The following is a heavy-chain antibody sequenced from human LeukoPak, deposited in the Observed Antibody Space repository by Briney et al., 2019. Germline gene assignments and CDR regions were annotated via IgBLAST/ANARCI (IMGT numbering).Heavy chain of an antibody. J-gene: IGHJ5*02. CDR1: GYIFTSYG. V-gene: IGHV1-3*01. CDR2: INAGNGNT. D-gene: IGHD3-22*01. Sequence: ASVKVSCKASGYIFTSYGISWVRQAPGQGLEWMGWINAGNGNTKYSQKFQGRVTIIRDTSASTAYMDLSSLRSEDTAVYYCAREGNYYDSSSYFYDWFDPWGQGTLVTVSS. CDR3: AREGNYYDSSSYFYDWFDP.